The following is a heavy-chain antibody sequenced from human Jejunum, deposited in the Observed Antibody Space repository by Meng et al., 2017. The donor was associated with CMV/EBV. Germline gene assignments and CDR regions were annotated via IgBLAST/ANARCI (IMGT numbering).Heavy chain of an antibody. CDR1: FTFSNAW. CDR2: IKSKTDGGTT. J-gene: IGHJ4*02. D-gene: IGHD1-26*01. CDR3: TTELIVGATIPIDY. Sequence: FTFSNAWMGWVRQAPGKGLEWVGRIKSKTDGGTTDYAAPVKGRFTISRDDSKNTLYLQMNSLKTEDTAVYYCTTELIVGATIPIDYWGQGTLVTVSS. V-gene: IGHV3-15*01.